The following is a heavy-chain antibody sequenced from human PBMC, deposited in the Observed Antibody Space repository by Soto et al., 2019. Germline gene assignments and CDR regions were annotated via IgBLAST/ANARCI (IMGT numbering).Heavy chain of an antibody. CDR2: INPNGRSP. D-gene: IGHD6-13*01. CDR1: GYIFINYY. Sequence: QVHLVQSGAEVKTPGASVKDSRKASGYIFINYYIHWGRQAPGQGLEWIGIINPNGRSPNFAPKFRGRVTMARDTSTRTVYMDLSSLRSDDTAVYYCSRDLAAADYWGQGTLVTVSS. J-gene: IGHJ4*02. CDR3: SRDLAAADY. V-gene: IGHV1-46*01.